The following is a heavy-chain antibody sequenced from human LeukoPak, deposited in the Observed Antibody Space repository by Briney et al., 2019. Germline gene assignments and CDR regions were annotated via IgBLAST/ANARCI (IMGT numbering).Heavy chain of an antibody. Sequence: TGGSLRLSCAASGFTFGSYGMHWVRQAPGKGLEWVAVISYDGSNKYYADSVKGRFTISRDNSKNTLYLQMNSLRAEDTAVYYCARDRSYNPFYFDYWGQGTLVTVSS. CDR3: ARDRSYNPFYFDY. CDR1: GFTFGSYG. V-gene: IGHV3-30*03. D-gene: IGHD1-14*01. J-gene: IGHJ4*02. CDR2: ISYDGSNK.